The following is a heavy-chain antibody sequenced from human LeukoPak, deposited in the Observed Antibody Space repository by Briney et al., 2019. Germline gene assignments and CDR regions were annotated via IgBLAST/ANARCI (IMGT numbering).Heavy chain of an antibody. J-gene: IGHJ4*02. D-gene: IGHD7-27*01. CDR3: ASNTGTVFDY. V-gene: IGHV4-59*01. CDR2: VYYTGST. CDR1: GDFITAYY. Sequence: NPSETLSLTCSVSGDFITAYYWSWIRQSPGKGLEWIGYVYYTGSTEYNPSLRSRVTISLEKSKHQFTLNLTSVTAADTAVYYCASNTGTVFDYWGQGALVTVSS.